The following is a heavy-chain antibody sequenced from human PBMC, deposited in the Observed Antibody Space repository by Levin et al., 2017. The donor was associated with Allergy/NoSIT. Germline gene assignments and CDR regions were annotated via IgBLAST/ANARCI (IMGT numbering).Heavy chain of an antibody. V-gene: IGHV3-48*04. CDR3: ARREGSSWYWGH. Sequence: LSLTCAASGFPFSSYSMNWVRQAPGKGLEWVSYISSSSSTIYYADSVKGRFTISRDNAKNSLYLQMNSLRAEDTAVYYCARREGSSWYWGHWGQGTLVTVSS. J-gene: IGHJ4*02. D-gene: IGHD6-13*01. CDR2: ISSSSSTI. CDR1: GFPFSSYS.